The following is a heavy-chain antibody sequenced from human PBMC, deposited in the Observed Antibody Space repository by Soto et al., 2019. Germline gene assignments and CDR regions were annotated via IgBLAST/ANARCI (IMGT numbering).Heavy chain of an antibody. CDR1: GYNFAGYW. D-gene: IGHD3-3*01. CDR3: ARGGVSTRTFDY. CDR2: IYPSDSDT. V-gene: IGHV5-51*01. Sequence: GESLTLSCTGSGYNFAGYWIAWVRPMPGKGLELMGIIYPSDSDTRYRPSFQGQVTISADKSISSAYLQWSSLRASDTAMYYCARGGVSTRTFDYWGQGTPVTVSS. J-gene: IGHJ4*02.